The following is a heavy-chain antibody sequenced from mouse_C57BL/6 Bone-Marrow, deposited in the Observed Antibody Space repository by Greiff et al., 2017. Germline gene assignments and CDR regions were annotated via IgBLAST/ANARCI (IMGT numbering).Heavy chain of an antibody. V-gene: IGHV1-50*01. CDR3: ARGLSWFAY. CDR2: IDPSDSNT. Sequence: QVQLQQPGAELVKPGASVKLSCKASGYTFTSYWMQWVKQRPGQGLEWIGEIDPSDSNTNYNQKFKGKATLTVDTSYSTAYMQLSSLTSEDSAVYYCARGLSWFAYWGQGTLVTVSA. J-gene: IGHJ3*01. CDR1: GYTFTSYW.